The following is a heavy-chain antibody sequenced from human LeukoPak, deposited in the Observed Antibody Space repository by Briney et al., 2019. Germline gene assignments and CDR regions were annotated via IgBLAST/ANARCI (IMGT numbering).Heavy chain of an antibody. V-gene: IGHV3-74*01. CDR3: ARDRGYSPDY. Sequence: PGGSLRLSCAASGFTFNTYWMHWVRQVPGKGLVWVSFINSDGSSTNYADSVKGRFTISRDNARNTLYLQMNSLRAEDTAVYYCARDRGYSPDYWGQGTLVTVSS. CDR1: GFTFNTYW. J-gene: IGHJ4*02. D-gene: IGHD5-18*01. CDR2: INSDGSST.